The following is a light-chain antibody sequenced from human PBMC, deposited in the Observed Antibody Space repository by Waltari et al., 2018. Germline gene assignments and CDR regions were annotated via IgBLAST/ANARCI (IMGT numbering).Light chain of an antibody. V-gene: IGKV3-11*01. Sequence: EIVLTQSPATPSLSPGDSAALSCRASQSVSSYLAWYQQKPGQAPRLLIYDASNRATGIPVRFGGYGSGTDFSLTISSLEPEDFAVYYCQQRASWPVTFGQGTRLEIK. CDR2: DAS. CDR1: QSVSSY. J-gene: IGKJ5*01. CDR3: QQRASWPVT.